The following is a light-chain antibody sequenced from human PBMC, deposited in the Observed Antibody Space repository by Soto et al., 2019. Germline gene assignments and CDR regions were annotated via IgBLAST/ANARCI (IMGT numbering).Light chain of an antibody. J-gene: IGLJ2*01. CDR1: SSDVGGYNY. V-gene: IGLV2-11*01. CDR3: CSYAGSYTLMV. CDR2: DVS. Sequence: QPALTQPRSVSGSPGQSVTISCTGTSSDVGGYNYVSWYQQHPGKAPKLMIYDVSKRPSGVPDRFSGSKSGNTASLTISGLQAEDEADYYCCSYAGSYTLMVFGGGTKLTVL.